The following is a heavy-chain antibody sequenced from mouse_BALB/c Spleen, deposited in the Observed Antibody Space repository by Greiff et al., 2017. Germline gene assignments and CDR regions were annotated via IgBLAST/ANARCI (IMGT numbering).Heavy chain of an antibody. J-gene: IGHJ4*01. CDR2: ISSGGSYT. V-gene: IGHV5-6*02. Sequence: DVMLVESGGDLVKPGGSLKLSCAASGFTFSSYGMSWVRQTPDKRLEWVATISSGGSYTYYPDSVEGRFTISRDNAKNTLYLQMSSLKSEDTAMYYCAREATTAYYAMDYWGQGTSVTVSS. D-gene: IGHD1-2*01. CDR3: AREATTAYYAMDY. CDR1: GFTFSSYG.